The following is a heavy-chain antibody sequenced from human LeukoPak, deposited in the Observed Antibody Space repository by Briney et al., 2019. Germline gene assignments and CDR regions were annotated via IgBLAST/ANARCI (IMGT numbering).Heavy chain of an antibody. Sequence: GGSLRLSCAASGFTFSSYAVHWVRQAPGKWLEWVAVISYDGSSKYYADSVKGRFTISRDNSKNTLYLQMNSLRSEDTAVYYCARVLCSSTSCYRTVPFDYWGQGTLVTVSS. CDR2: ISYDGSSK. D-gene: IGHD2-2*01. J-gene: IGHJ4*02. CDR3: ARVLCSSTSCYRTVPFDY. CDR1: GFTFSSYA. V-gene: IGHV3-30-3*01.